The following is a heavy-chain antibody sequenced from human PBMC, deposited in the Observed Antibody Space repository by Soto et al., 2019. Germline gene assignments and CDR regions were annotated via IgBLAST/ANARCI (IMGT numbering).Heavy chain of an antibody. Sequence: WGFLRRCCTGSEFPVEKYGMKWFRQAPGKWLEWVSSISFSGDYIYCGGSVKVRFTISRDNARNSLYLQMNRLGVDDTALYFCARATYNWNHEYWGQGTQVTVSS. D-gene: IGHD1-20*01. CDR3: ARATYNWNHEY. CDR2: ISFSGDYI. V-gene: IGHV3-21*01. J-gene: IGHJ4*02. CDR1: EFPVEKYG.